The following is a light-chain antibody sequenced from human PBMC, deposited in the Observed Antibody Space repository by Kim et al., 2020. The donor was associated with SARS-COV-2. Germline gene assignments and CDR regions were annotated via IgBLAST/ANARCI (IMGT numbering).Light chain of an antibody. CDR3: QVWDTTTLV. CDR1: KLGNKY. CDR2: QDT. Sequence: SVSPGQTASITCSGDKLGNKYVWWYQKKQGQTPVMVISQDTKRPSGIPERFSGSNSGNTATLTISGTQATDEADYYCQVWDTTTLVFGGGTQLTVL. V-gene: IGLV3-1*01. J-gene: IGLJ2*01.